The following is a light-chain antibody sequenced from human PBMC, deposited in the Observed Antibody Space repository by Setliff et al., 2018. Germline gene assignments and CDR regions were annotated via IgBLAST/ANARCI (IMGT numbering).Light chain of an antibody. V-gene: IGLV2-14*01. CDR3: NSYTSSTTVG. CDR2: EVI. J-gene: IGLJ2*01. Sequence: QSALTQPASVSGSPGQSITLSCTGSSSDVGGYNYVSWYQQHPGKATKLMIYEVINRHSGVSNRFSGSKSGNTASLTISGLQAEDEADYYCNSYTSSTTVGFGGGTK. CDR1: SSDVGGYNY.